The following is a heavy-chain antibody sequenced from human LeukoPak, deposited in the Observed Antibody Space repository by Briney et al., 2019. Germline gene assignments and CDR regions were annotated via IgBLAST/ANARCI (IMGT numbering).Heavy chain of an antibody. CDR1: GYTFTSYD. CDR2: MNPNSGNT. D-gene: IGHD3-16*02. CDR3: ARGPLVRLPSSFDP. Sequence: AASVKVSCKASGYTFTSYDINWVRQAPGQGLEWMGWMNPNSGNTGSAQRFQGRITMTRGTSISTAYMELSSLRSEDTGVYYCARGPLVRLPSSFDPWGQGTLVTVPS. V-gene: IGHV1-8*01. J-gene: IGHJ5*02.